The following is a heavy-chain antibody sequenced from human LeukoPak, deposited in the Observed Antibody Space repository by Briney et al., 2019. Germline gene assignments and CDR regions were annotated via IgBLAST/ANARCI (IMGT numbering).Heavy chain of an antibody. CDR2: ISSSSSSAI. D-gene: IGHD2-2*02. CDR3: AKDATAAIYYYYYYMDV. V-gene: IGHV3-48*01. J-gene: IGHJ6*03. Sequence: PGGSLRLSCAVSGFTFSSYSMNWVRQSPGKGLEWVPYISSSSSSAIYYADSVKGRFTISRDNAKNSLYLQMNSLRAEDTAVYYCAKDATAAIYYYYYYMDVWGKGTTVTISS. CDR1: GFTFSSYS.